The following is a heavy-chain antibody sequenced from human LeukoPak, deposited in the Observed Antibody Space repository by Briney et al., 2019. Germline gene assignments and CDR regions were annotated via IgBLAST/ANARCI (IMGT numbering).Heavy chain of an antibody. CDR1: GGSFSGYY. Sequence: SETLSLTCAVYGGSFSGYYWSWIRQPPGKGLEWIGEINHSGSTNCNPSLKSRVTISVDTSNNQFSLKLSSVTAADTAVYYCARGDGRDGYKGRLEYWGQANGVTVSS. CDR3: ARGDGRDGYKGRLEY. D-gene: IGHD5-24*01. V-gene: IGHV4-34*01. J-gene: IGHJ4*02. CDR2: INHSGST.